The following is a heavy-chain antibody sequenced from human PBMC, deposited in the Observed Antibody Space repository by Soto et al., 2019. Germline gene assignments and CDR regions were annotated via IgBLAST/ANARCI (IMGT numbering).Heavy chain of an antibody. D-gene: IGHD3-10*01. CDR2: INSDGSTI. CDR3: VRDRGYPDSFDV. J-gene: IGHJ3*01. Sequence: EVQLVESGGGLVQPGGSLRLSCAASGYTFSPFWMHWVRQAPGKGLVWVSHINSDGSTIVYADSVKGRFTISRDNAKNTLYLQMTSLKAEDTAVYYCVRDRGYPDSFDVWGRGTMVTVSS. V-gene: IGHV3-74*01. CDR1: GYTFSPFW.